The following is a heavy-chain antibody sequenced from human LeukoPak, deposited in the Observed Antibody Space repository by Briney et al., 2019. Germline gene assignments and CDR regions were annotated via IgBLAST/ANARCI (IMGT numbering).Heavy chain of an antibody. CDR3: AREDCSSTSCYVGY. CDR2: ISSSGSTI. D-gene: IGHD2-2*01. CDR1: GFTFSSYE. V-gene: IGHV3-48*03. Sequence: GGSLRLSCEASGFTFSSYEMNWVRQAPGKGLEWVSYISSSGSTIYYADSVKGRFTISRDNAKNSLYLQMNSLRAEDTAVYYCAREDCSSTSCYVGYWGQGILVTVSS. J-gene: IGHJ4*02.